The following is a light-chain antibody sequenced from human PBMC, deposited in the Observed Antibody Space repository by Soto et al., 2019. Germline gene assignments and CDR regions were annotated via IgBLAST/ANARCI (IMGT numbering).Light chain of an antibody. V-gene: IGKV3-20*01. J-gene: IGKJ3*01. Sequence: EIVLTQSPGTLSLSPGERATLSCRASQSVSSSYLAWYQQKPGQAPRLLIYGASSRATGIPDRFSGSGAGTDLSLTISRLEPEDFAVYYCQQYCSSPRFTFGPGTKVDIK. CDR3: QQYCSSPRFT. CDR1: QSVSSSY. CDR2: GAS.